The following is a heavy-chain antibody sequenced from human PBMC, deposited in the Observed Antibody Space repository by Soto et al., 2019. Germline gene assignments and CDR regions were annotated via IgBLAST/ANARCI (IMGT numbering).Heavy chain of an antibody. CDR3: ARDRPGSQYYFDY. CDR2: IIPIFGTA. Sequence: SVKVSCKAAGGTFSSYAISWVRQAPGQGLEWMGGIIPIFGTANYAQKFQGRVTITADESTSTAYLQMNSLRAEDTAVYYCARDRPGSQYYFDYWGPGNMVTVSS. J-gene: IGHJ4*02. V-gene: IGHV1-69*13. CDR1: GGTFSSYA. D-gene: IGHD3-10*01.